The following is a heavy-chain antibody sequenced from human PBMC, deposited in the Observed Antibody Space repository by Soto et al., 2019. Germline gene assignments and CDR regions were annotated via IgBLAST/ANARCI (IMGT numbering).Heavy chain of an antibody. CDR1: GYSISSGYY. J-gene: IGHJ4*02. CDR3: ARDHVTTVTRPLKREFDF. Sequence: SETLSLTCAVSGYSISSGYYWGWIRQPPGKGLEWIGSIYHSGSTYYNPSLKSRVTISVDTSKNQFSLKLSSVTAADTAVYYCARDHVTTVTRPLKREFDFRGQGTLVTVSS. D-gene: IGHD4-4*01. V-gene: IGHV4-38-2*02. CDR2: IYHSGST.